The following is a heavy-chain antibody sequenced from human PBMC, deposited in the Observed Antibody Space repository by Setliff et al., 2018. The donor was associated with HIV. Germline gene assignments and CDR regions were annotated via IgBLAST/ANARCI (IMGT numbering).Heavy chain of an antibody. CDR2: IQYDGSNK. D-gene: IGHD6-19*01. Sequence: GGSLRLSCAASGFTFSSYGMHWVRQAPGKGLEWVAFIQYDGSNKYYADSVKGRFTISRDNSKNTLYLQMNSLRPEDTAVYYCAKDRRIAVAGYYFDYWGQGTLVTVSS. J-gene: IGHJ4*02. V-gene: IGHV3-30*02. CDR1: GFTFSSYG. CDR3: AKDRRIAVAGYYFDY.